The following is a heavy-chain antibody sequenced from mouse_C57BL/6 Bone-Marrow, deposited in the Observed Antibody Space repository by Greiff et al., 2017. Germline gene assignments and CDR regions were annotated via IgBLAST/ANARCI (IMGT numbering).Heavy chain of an antibody. CDR3: ARDLYYYGSSPYYAMDY. V-gene: IGHV5-16*01. CDR1: GFTFSDYY. Sequence: EVKLVESEGGLVQPGSSMKLSCTASGFTFSDYYMAWVRQVPEKGLEWVANINYDGSSTYYLDSLKSRFIISRDNAKNILYLQMSSLKSEDTATDYCARDLYYYGSSPYYAMDYWGQGTSVTVSS. J-gene: IGHJ4*01. CDR2: INYDGSST. D-gene: IGHD1-1*01.